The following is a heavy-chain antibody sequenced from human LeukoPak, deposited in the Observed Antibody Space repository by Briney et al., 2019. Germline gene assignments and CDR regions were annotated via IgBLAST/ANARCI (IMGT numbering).Heavy chain of an antibody. Sequence: SETLSLTCAVYGGSFSGYYWSWIRQPPGKGLEWIGEINHSGSTNYNPSLKSRVTISVDTSKNQFSLKLSSVTAADTAVYYCARWEGGSYYDFGYWGQGTLVTVSS. CDR3: ARWEGGSYYDFGY. CDR2: INHSGST. D-gene: IGHD1-26*01. CDR1: GGSFSGYY. J-gene: IGHJ4*02. V-gene: IGHV4-34*01.